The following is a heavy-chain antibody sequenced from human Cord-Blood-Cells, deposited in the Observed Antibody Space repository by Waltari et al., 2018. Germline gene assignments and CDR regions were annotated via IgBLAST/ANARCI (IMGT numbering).Heavy chain of an antibody. CDR3: ASTYGSGVYYFDY. Sequence: QVQLQESGPGLVKPSETLSLTCTVSGGSVSSGSYYWSWIRQPPGKGLEWIGYIYYSGSTNYNPSLKSRVTRSVDTSKNQFSLKLSSVTAADTAVYYCASTYGSGVYYFDYWGQGTLVTVSS. CDR1: GGSVSSGSYY. J-gene: IGHJ4*02. CDR2: IYYSGST. D-gene: IGHD3-10*01. V-gene: IGHV4-61*01.